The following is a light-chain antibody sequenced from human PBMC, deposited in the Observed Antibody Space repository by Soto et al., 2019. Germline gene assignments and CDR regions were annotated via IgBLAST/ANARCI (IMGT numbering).Light chain of an antibody. CDR3: QQRNNWPPGIT. CDR1: QSVSSSY. V-gene: IGKV3D-20*02. Sequence: EIVLTQSPGTLSLSPGERATLSCRASQSVSSSYLAWYQQKPGQAPRLLIYAASNRATGIPARFSGSGSGTDFTLTISSLEPEDVAVYYCQQRNNWPPGITFGQGTRLEI. CDR2: AAS. J-gene: IGKJ5*01.